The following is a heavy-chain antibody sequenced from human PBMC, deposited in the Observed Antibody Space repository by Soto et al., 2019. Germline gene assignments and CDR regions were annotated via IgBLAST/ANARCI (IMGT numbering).Heavy chain of an antibody. Sequence: SETLSLTCTVSGGSINNNFWGWIRQPPGKGLEWIGYVYYDGHTDYNPSLESRVTIAVDTSKNQFSLRLTSVTAADTAVYYCARDLFGGYRLDYWGQGALVTVSS. J-gene: IGHJ4*02. D-gene: IGHD5-12*01. CDR2: VYYDGHT. CDR1: GGSINNNF. CDR3: ARDLFGGYRLDY. V-gene: IGHV4-59*01.